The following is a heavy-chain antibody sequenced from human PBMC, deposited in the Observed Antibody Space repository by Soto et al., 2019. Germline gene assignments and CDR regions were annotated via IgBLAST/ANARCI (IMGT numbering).Heavy chain of an antibody. V-gene: IGHV1-18*01. J-gene: IGHJ5*02. CDR3: ARDVVVRGIFWFDP. CDR1: GYTFTSYG. CDR2: ISAYNGNT. D-gene: IGHD3-10*01. Sequence: GASVKVSCKASGYTFTSYGISWVRQAPGQGLEWMGWISAYNGNTNYAQKLQGRVTMTTVTSTSTAYMELRSLRSDDTAVYYCARDVVVRGIFWFDPWGQGTLVTVSS.